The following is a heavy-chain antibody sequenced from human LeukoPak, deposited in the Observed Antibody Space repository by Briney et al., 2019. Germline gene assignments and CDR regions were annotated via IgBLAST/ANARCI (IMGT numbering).Heavy chain of an antibody. CDR1: GFTFSNAW. Sequence: GGSLRLSCEASGFTFSNAWMSWVRQAPGKGPEWVGRIKSKTAGGTTDYAAPVIGRFTISRDDSKNTLYLQMNSLKTEDTAVYYCTTVYDSSGYRFDPWGQGTLVTVSS. V-gene: IGHV3-15*01. CDR2: IKSKTAGGTT. J-gene: IGHJ5*02. D-gene: IGHD3-22*01. CDR3: TTVYDSSGYRFDP.